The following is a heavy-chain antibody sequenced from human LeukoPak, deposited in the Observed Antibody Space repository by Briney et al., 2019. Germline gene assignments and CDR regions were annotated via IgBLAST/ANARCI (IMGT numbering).Heavy chain of an antibody. D-gene: IGHD4/OR15-4a*01. CDR1: GFTFNSHA. V-gene: IGHV3-23*01. J-gene: IGHJ4*02. Sequence: GGSLRLSCAVSGFTFNSHAMCWVRQAPGKGLEWVSSIDISGGSTYYADSVKGRFTISRDNSKNTLYLQMNSLRGEDTALYFCANEVRPNDYWGQGTLVTVSS. CDR2: IDISGGST. CDR3: ANEVRPNDY.